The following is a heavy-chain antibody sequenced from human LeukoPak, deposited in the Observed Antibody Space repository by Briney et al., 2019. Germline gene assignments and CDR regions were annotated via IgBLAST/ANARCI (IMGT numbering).Heavy chain of an antibody. D-gene: IGHD1-26*01. CDR1: GFTFSRYA. J-gene: IGHJ3*02. CDR2: ISGSGDKT. V-gene: IGHV3-23*01. Sequence: GGCLRLSCAASGFTFSRYAMSWVRQAPGKGLEWVSGISGSGDKTYYLDSVKGRFTISRDNSKKTLYVEMNSLRGEDTAVYYCAKDRTSGFSATFDIWGLGAMVIVST. CDR3: AKDRTSGFSATFDI.